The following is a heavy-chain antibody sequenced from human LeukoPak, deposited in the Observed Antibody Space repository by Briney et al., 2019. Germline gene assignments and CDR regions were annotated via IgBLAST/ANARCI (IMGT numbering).Heavy chain of an antibody. D-gene: IGHD6-19*01. Sequence: PSETLSLTCSVSGGSISSSIYYWDWIRQPPGKGLEWIGSIYYGGSTYYNPSLKSRVTISVDTSNNQFSLKLSSVTAADTAVYYCARQVITPGVAVAGPLYWGQGTLVTVSP. CDR3: ARQVITPGVAVAGPLY. V-gene: IGHV4-39*01. CDR1: GGSISSSIYY. CDR2: IYYGGST. J-gene: IGHJ4*02.